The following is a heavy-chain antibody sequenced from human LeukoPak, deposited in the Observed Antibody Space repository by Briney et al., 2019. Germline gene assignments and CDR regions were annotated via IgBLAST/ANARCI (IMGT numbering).Heavy chain of an antibody. CDR2: ISYDGSNK. V-gene: IGHV3-30*18. CDR3: AKDLVRDCSGGSCYGIDY. CDR1: GFTLSIYG. Sequence: GSSLRLSCAASGFTLSIYGMHWVRHAPGKGRECRAFISYDGSNKYYTHSVKGRFTISRDNSKNTLYLQMNSLRAEDTAVYYCAKDLVRDCSGGSCYGIDYWGQGTLVTVSS. D-gene: IGHD2-15*01. J-gene: IGHJ4*02.